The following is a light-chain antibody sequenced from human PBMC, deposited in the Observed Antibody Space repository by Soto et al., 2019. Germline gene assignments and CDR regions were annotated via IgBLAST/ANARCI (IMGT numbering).Light chain of an antibody. CDR2: EVS. CDR1: SSDVGIYNY. CDR3: SSYTTSSTRV. Sequence: QSVLTQPPSASGSPGQSVTISCTGTSSDVGIYNYVSWYQQHPGKVPKLIIYEVSNRPSGVSNRFSGSKSGNTASLTISGLQAEDEADYYCSSYTTSSTRVFGTGTKLTVL. V-gene: IGLV2-14*01. J-gene: IGLJ1*01.